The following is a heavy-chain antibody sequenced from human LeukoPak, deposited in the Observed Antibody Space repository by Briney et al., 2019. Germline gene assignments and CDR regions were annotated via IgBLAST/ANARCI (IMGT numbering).Heavy chain of an antibody. CDR1: GGSISSYY. CDR2: IYYSGST. Sequence: SETLSLTCTVSGGSISSYYWSWIRQPPGKGLEWIGYIYYSGSTNYNPSLKGRVTVPVDTSKNQFSLKLSSVTAADTAVYYCARAIGAASWYRSRYYYYMDVWGKGTTVTVSS. D-gene: IGHD6-13*01. V-gene: IGHV4-59*01. J-gene: IGHJ6*03. CDR3: ARAIGAASWYRSRYYYYMDV.